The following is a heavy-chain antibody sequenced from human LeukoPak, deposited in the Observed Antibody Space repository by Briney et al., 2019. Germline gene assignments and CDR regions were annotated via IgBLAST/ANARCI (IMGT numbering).Heavy chain of an antibody. J-gene: IGHJ6*03. CDR2: INHSGST. CDR1: GVSFSGYY. CDR3: ARVGTTAPLYYYYYMDV. D-gene: IGHD4-17*01. V-gene: IGHV4-34*01. Sequence: SETLSFTCAVYGVSFSGYYWSWIRQPPGKGLGWIGEINHSGSTNYNPSLKSRVTISVDTSKNPFSLKLSSVTAADTAVYYCARVGTTAPLYYYYYMDVWGKGTTVTVSS.